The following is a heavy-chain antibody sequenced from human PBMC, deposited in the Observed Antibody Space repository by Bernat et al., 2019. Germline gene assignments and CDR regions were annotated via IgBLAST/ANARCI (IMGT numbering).Heavy chain of an antibody. Sequence: VQLLESGGGLVQPGGSLRLSCAASGFSYSTYAMSWFRQTPGKGLEWVSAISYSGATTYYADSVKGRFTSSRDNSKNTLYLQMNSLRAEDTALYYCAKPYTSKLAANAYYFDYWGQGTLVTVSS. CDR3: AKPYTSKLAANAYYFDY. CDR1: GFSYSTYA. J-gene: IGHJ4*02. D-gene: IGHD2-15*01. CDR2: ISYSGATT. V-gene: IGHV3-23*01.